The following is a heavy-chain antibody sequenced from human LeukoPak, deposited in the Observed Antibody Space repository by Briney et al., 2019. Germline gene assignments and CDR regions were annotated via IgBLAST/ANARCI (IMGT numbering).Heavy chain of an antibody. CDR1: GSFFTSYM. CDR2: ICPGESDA. D-gene: IGHD2-2*01. J-gene: IGHJ3*02. CDR3: ARHFGGSTSHAFDI. V-gene: IGHV5-51*07. Sequence: PGALLQFCAEAAGSFFTSYMIGCVHELGGEREEWMRLICPGESDARYSPSFHGQVTISADKSITTAYLQWSSLKASDTAMYYCARHFGGSTSHAFDIWGEGTMVTVSS.